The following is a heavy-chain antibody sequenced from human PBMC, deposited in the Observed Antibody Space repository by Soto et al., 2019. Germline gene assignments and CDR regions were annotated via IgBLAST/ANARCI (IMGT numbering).Heavy chain of an antibody. CDR3: TRDLITIFRKVRVNYYYMDV. Sequence: GGSLRLSCTASGFTFGDYAMSWFRQAPGKGLEWVGFIRSKAYGGTTEYAASVKGRFTISRDDSKSIAYLQMNSLKTEDTAVYYCTRDLITIFRKVRVNYYYMDVWGKGTTVTVSS. V-gene: IGHV3-49*03. D-gene: IGHD3-9*01. CDR1: GFTFGDYA. CDR2: IRSKAYGGTT. J-gene: IGHJ6*03.